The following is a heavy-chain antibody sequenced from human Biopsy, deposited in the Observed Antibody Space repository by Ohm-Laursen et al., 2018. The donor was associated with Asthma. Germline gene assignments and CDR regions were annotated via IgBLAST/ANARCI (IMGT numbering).Heavy chain of an antibody. V-gene: IGHV1-18*01. CDR3: ARAVDYSHYYGIDV. J-gene: IGHJ6*02. Sequence: SVKVSCKTSGYTFNSAGITWVRQAPGQGLEWMGWISVYNGNTKVAQKLQDRVAMITDTSTSTAYMELRSLRSDDTAVYFCARAVDYSHYYGIDVWGQGATVTVS. CDR2: ISVYNGNT. D-gene: IGHD3-10*01. CDR1: GYTFNSAG.